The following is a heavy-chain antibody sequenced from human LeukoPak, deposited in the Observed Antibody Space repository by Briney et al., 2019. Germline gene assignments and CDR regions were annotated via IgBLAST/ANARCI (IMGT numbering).Heavy chain of an antibody. D-gene: IGHD4-23*01. CDR3: AKDLHGGYSSDY. CDR2: IYSGGST. CDR1: GFTVSSNY. Sequence: PGGSLRLSCAASGFTVSSNYMSWVRQAPGKGLEWVSVIYSGGSTYYADSVKGRFTISRDNSKNTLYLQMNSLRPEDTAVYYCAKDLHGGYSSDYWGQGTLVTVFS. J-gene: IGHJ4*02. V-gene: IGHV3-66*02.